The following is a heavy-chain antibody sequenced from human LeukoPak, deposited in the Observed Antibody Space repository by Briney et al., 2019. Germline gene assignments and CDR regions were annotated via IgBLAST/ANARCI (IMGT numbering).Heavy chain of an antibody. CDR2: IYHSGGT. J-gene: IGHJ5*02. Sequence: SETLSLTCTVSGYSISRDYYWGWIRQPPGEGLEWIGSIYHSGGTYYNPSLKSRVTISVDSSKNQFSLRLSSVTAADTAVYYYARESLTWLQSRTSWFDPWGQGTLVTVSS. D-gene: IGHD5-24*01. CDR3: ARESLTWLQSRTSWFDP. V-gene: IGHV4-38-2*02. CDR1: GYSISRDYY.